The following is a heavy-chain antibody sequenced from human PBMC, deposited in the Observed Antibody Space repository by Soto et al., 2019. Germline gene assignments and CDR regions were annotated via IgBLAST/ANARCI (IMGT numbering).Heavy chain of an antibody. Sequence: SGTLSLTCAVYGGSFSVYYWSWVRQPPGKGLEWIGEINHDGSTNYNPSLKSRVTISVDTSKNQFSLKLSSVTAADTAVYYCSSSARRISMIRGLLRFDYWGQGTLVTVSS. V-gene: IGHV4-34*01. D-gene: IGHD3-10*01. J-gene: IGHJ4*02. CDR2: INHDGST. CDR3: SSSARRISMIRGLLRFDY. CDR1: GGSFSVYY.